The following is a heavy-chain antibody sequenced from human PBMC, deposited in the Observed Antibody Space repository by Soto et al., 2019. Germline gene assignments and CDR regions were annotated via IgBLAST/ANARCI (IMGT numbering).Heavy chain of an antibody. J-gene: IGHJ2*01. Sequence: EVQLVESGGGLVQPGGSLTLSCAASGFTFNTYWVHWVRQAPGKGVVWVSRINPDGRVTNYADSVKGRFTISRDNAQNILYLQMNSLTPDDTGVYYCARVGQGAWYFDLWGRGTLVTVSS. CDR1: GFTFNTYW. CDR3: ARVGQGAWYFDL. D-gene: IGHD1-26*01. CDR2: INPDGRVT. V-gene: IGHV3-74*01.